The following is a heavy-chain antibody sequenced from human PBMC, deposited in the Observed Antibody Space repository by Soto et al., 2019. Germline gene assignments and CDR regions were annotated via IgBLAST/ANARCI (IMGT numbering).Heavy chain of an antibody. J-gene: IGHJ5*02. Sequence: QVQLQESGPGLVKPSGTLSLTCAVSGGSISSSNWWSWVRQPPGKGLEWIGEIYHSGSTNYNPSLKSRVTISVDKSKNQSSLKLSSVTAADTAVYYCARAVDPYYDFWSGYTNWFDPWGQGTLVTVSS. CDR2: IYHSGST. CDR1: GGSISSSNW. V-gene: IGHV4-4*02. CDR3: ARAVDPYYDFWSGYTNWFDP. D-gene: IGHD3-3*01.